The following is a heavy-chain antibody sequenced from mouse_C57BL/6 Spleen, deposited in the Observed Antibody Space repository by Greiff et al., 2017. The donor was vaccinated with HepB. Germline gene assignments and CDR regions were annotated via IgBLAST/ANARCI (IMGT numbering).Heavy chain of an antibody. Sequence: DVKLVESGGDLVKPGGSLKLSCAASGFTFSSYGMSWVRQTPDKRLEWVATISSGGSYTYYPDSVKGRFTISRDNAKNTLYLQMSSLKSEDTAMYYCARQAYYGSSFYWYFDVWGTGTTVTVSS. CDR2: ISSGGSYT. J-gene: IGHJ1*03. V-gene: IGHV5-6*02. CDR3: ARQAYYGSSFYWYFDV. D-gene: IGHD1-1*01. CDR1: GFTFSSYG.